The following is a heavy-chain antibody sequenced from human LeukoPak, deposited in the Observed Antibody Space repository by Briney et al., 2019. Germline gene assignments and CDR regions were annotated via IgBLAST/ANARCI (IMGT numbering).Heavy chain of an antibody. Sequence: KSSETLSLTCTVSGYSISSGCYWGWIRQPPGKGLEWIGSIYHSGSTYYNPSLKSRVTISVDTSKNQFSLKLSSVTAADTAVYYCARDVNYYESSGTSLFDYWGQGTLVTVSS. J-gene: IGHJ4*02. CDR1: GYSISSGCY. D-gene: IGHD3-22*01. V-gene: IGHV4-38-2*02. CDR3: ARDVNYYESSGTSLFDY. CDR2: IYHSGST.